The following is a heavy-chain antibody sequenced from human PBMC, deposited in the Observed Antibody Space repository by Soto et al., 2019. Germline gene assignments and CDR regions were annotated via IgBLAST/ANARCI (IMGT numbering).Heavy chain of an antibody. CDR3: VHMSYYDSIVYYERDY. D-gene: IGHD3-22*01. CDR1: GFSLTTSGVG. CDR2: IYWDDDK. Sequence: QITLKESGPTLVKPTQTLTLTCTFSGFSLTTSGVGVGWIRQPPGRALEWLALIYWDDDKRYSPSLKSRLTIAKDTSKNQVVLTTTNMDPVDTATYYCVHMSYYDSIVYYERDYWGQGTLVTVSS. V-gene: IGHV2-5*02. J-gene: IGHJ4*02.